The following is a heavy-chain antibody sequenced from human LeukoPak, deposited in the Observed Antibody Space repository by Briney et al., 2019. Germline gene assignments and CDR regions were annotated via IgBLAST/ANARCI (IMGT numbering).Heavy chain of an antibody. CDR1: GGSISSSSYY. Sequence: SETLSLTCTVSGGSISSSSYYWGWIRQPPGKGLEWIGCIYYSGSTYYNPSLKSRVTTSVDTSKNQFSLKLSSVTAADTAVYYCAGFYIAPFFAYWGQGTPVTASS. V-gene: IGHV4-39*01. CDR2: IYYSGST. D-gene: IGHD3-3*01. J-gene: IGHJ4*01. CDR3: AGFYIAPFFAY.